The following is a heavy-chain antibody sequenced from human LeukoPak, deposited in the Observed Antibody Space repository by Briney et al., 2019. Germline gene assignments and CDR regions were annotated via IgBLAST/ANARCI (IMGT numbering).Heavy chain of an antibody. D-gene: IGHD3-22*01. CDR3: AASGSGYLGSFDY. V-gene: IGHV1-58*02. Sequence: SVKVSCKASGFTFTSSAMQWVRQARGQRLEWIGWIVVSSGNTNYAQKFQERVTITRDMSTSTAYMELSSLRSEDTAVYYCAASGSGYLGSFDYWGQGTLVTVSS. J-gene: IGHJ4*02. CDR2: IVVSSGNT. CDR1: GFTFTSSA.